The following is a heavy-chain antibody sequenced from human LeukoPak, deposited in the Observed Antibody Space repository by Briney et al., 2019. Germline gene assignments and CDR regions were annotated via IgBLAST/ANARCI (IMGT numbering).Heavy chain of an antibody. CDR3: ARSRINYYDSSGVNWFDP. CDR1: GGPFSGYY. J-gene: IGHJ5*02. CDR2: IYYSGSS. V-gene: IGHV4-34*09. Sequence: SETLSLTCAVYGGPFSGYYWSWIRQPPGKGLEWIGYIYYSGSSYYNPSLKSRFTISVDTSKNQFSLRLSSVTAADTAVYYCARSRINYYDSSGVNWFDPWGQGTLVTVSS. D-gene: IGHD3-22*01.